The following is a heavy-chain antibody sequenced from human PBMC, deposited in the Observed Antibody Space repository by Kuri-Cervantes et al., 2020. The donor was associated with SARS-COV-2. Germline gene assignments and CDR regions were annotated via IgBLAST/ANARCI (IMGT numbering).Heavy chain of an antibody. D-gene: IGHD1-14*01. CDR1: GGTFSSYT. CDR3: ARDRGMRILDAFDI. CDR2: IIPIFGTA. J-gene: IGHJ3*02. Sequence: SVKVSCKASGGTFSSYTISWVRQAPGQGLEWMGGIIPIFGTANYAQKFQGRVTITADKSTSTAYMELSGLRSEDTAVYYCARDRGMRILDAFDIWGQGTMVTVSS. V-gene: IGHV1-69*06.